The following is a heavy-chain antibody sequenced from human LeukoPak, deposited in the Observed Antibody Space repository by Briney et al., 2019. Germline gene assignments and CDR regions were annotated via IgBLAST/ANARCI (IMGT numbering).Heavy chain of an antibody. J-gene: IGHJ4*02. D-gene: IGHD6-19*01. CDR3: ARQRGYDSGGTGSFDS. V-gene: IGHV4-31*03. CDR2: IYSTGST. Sequence: SETLSLTCSVSGGSIGGAGSYWTWIRQQPGKDLDWIGYIYSTGSTSFNPSLRSRVSMSVDTSENQFSLRLSSVTAADRGVYFCARQRGYDSGGTGSFDSRGQGILVTVSS. CDR1: GGSIGGAGSY.